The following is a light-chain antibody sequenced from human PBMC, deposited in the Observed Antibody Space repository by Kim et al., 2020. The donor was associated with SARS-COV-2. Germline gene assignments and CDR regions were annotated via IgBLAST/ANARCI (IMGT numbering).Light chain of an antibody. V-gene: IGLV6-57*01. CDR1: SDSIASNY. CDR3: QSYDSSNWV. Sequence: GKTVTISCTRSSDSIASNYVQWFQQRPGSSPTTVIYEDNQRPSGVPDRFSGSIDSSSNSASLTISGLKTEDEADYYCQSYDSSNWVFGGGTQLTVL. J-gene: IGLJ3*02. CDR2: EDN.